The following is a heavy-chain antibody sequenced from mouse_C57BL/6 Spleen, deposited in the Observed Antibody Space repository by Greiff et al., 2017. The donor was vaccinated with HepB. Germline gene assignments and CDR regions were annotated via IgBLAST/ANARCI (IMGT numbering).Heavy chain of an antibody. CDR2: IDPETGGT. Sequence: QVHVKQSGAELVRPGASVTLSCKASGYTFTDYEMHWVKQTPVHGLEWIGAIDPETGGTAYNQKFKGKAILTADKSSSTAYMELRSLTSEDSAVYYCTNPFYGSSHWYFDVWGTGTTVTVSS. J-gene: IGHJ1*03. V-gene: IGHV1-15*01. CDR1: GYTFTDYE. D-gene: IGHD1-1*01. CDR3: TNPFYGSSHWYFDV.